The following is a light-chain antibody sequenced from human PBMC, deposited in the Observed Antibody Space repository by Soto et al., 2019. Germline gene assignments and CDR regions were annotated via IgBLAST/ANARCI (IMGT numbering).Light chain of an antibody. Sequence: QSALTQPPSVSATPGQKVTISCSGNISNIGNNYVSWYQQLPGAAPTLLIYESNRRPTGIPDRFSGSKSATSATLDITGFQTGDEADYYCASWDHSLSGYVFGSGTKVTVL. V-gene: IGLV1-51*02. J-gene: IGLJ1*01. CDR1: ISNIGNNY. CDR2: ESN. CDR3: ASWDHSLSGYV.